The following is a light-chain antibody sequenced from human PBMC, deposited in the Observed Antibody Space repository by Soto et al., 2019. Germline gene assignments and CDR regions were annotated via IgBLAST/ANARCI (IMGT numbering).Light chain of an antibody. CDR1: QSVSSSY. CDR3: QQYGSSPWT. J-gene: IGKJ1*01. CDR2: GAS. Sequence: ESVLKQSAGTLSLSAGERDTLSCRSSQSVSSSYLAWYQQKPGQAPRLLIYGASSRATGIPDRFSGSGSGTDFTLTISRLEPEDFAVYYCQQYGSSPWTFGQRTNVDIK. V-gene: IGKV3-20*01.